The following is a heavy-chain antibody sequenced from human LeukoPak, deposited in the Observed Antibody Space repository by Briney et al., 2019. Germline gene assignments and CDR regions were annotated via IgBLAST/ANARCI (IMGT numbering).Heavy chain of an antibody. J-gene: IGHJ4*02. CDR2: IWYDGGNK. CDR3: ARGLTQIPRLATGLGH. CDR1: GFTFSSYA. Sequence: GRSLRLSCAASGFTFSSYAMHWVRQAPGKGLEWVAVIWYDGGNKYYADSVKGQFTISRDNSKNTLYLEMNSLRAEDTAVYYCARGLTQIPRLATGLGHWGQGTLVTVSS. D-gene: IGHD2-21*02. V-gene: IGHV3-33*08.